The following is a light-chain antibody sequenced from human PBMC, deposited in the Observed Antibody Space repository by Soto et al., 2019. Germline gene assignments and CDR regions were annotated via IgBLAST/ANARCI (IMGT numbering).Light chain of an antibody. CDR3: SSHAGSSAFYV. Sequence: QSARTQPASVSGSPGQSITISCTGSSSDIGAYDYVSWYQQYPGRVPRLLIHEVTNRPSGVSDRFSGSKSGNTASLTISGLQTEDEADYYCSSHAGSSAFYVFGTGTKVTVL. CDR2: EVT. CDR1: SSDIGAYDY. J-gene: IGLJ1*01. V-gene: IGLV2-14*01.